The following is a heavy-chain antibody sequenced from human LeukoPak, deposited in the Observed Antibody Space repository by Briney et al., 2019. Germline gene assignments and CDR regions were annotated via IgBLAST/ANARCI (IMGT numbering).Heavy chain of an antibody. CDR2: ISSSSSYI. J-gene: IGHJ4*02. CDR3: ARGVDGYNPDY. CDR1: GFTFSSYS. V-gene: IGHV3-21*01. D-gene: IGHD5-24*01. Sequence: GGSLRLSCAASGFTFSSYSMNWVRQAPGKGLEWVSSISSSSSYIYYADSVKGRFTISRDNVKNSLYLQMNSLRAEDTAVFYCARGVDGYNPDYWGQGTLVTVSS.